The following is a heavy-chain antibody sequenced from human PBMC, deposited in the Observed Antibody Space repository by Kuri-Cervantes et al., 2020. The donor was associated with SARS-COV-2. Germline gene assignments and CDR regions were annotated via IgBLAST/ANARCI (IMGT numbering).Heavy chain of an antibody. CDR1: GFTFSSYG. J-gene: IGHJ6*02. Sequence: GGSLRLSCAASGFTFSSYGMHWVRQAPGKGLEWVAVISYDGSNKYYADSVKGRFTISRDNSKNTLYLQMNSLRAEDTAVYYCAKNGYDYYGSGSYYFYYYGMDVWGQGTTVTVPS. V-gene: IGHV3-30*18. CDR3: AKNGYDYYGSGSYYFYYYGMDV. CDR2: ISYDGSNK. D-gene: IGHD3-10*01.